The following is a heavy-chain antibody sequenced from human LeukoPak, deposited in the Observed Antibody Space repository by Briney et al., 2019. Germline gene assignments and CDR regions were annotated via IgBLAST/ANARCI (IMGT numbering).Heavy chain of an antibody. CDR1: GDSISSSEYY. V-gene: IGHV4-39*01. J-gene: IGHJ5*02. CDR3: ARRRKDLNWFDP. CDR2: INYSGRT. Sequence: SETLSLTCIVSGDSISSSEYYWGWIRQPPGEGLEWIALINYSGRTFYNPSLRSRVTISVDMSRNQFSLRLTSVTATDTAVYYCARRRKDLNWFDPWGQGTLVIVSS.